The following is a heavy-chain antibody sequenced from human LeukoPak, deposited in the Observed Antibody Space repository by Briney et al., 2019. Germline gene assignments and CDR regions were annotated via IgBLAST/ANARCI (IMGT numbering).Heavy chain of an antibody. D-gene: IGHD3-9*01. CDR3: ARTYYDILTGYPPDAFDI. CDR2: IYHSGST. J-gene: IGHJ3*02. CDR1: GYSIGSGYY. V-gene: IGHV4-38-2*01. Sequence: SETLSLTCAVSGYSIGSGYYWGWIRQPPGKGLEWIGSIYHSGSTYYNPSLKSRVTISVDTSKNQFSLKLSSVTAADTAVYYCARTYYDILTGYPPDAFDIWGQGTMVTVSS.